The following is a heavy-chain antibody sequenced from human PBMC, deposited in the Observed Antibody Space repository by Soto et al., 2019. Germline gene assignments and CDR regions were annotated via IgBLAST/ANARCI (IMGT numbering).Heavy chain of an antibody. CDR2: INHSGST. D-gene: IGHD3-10*01. J-gene: IGHJ6*02. Sequence: QVQLQQWGAGLLKPSETLSLTCAVYGGSFSGYYWSWIRQPPGKGLEWIGEINHSGSTNYNPSLKRRVTISVDTSKNQVSLKLSSVTAADTAVYYCARVSGIYYYGMDVWGPGTTVTVSS. V-gene: IGHV4-34*01. CDR3: ARVSGIYYYGMDV. CDR1: GGSFSGYY.